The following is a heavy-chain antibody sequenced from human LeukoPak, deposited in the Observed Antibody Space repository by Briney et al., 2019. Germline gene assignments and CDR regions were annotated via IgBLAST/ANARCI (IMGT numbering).Heavy chain of an antibody. V-gene: IGHV1-2*02. D-gene: IGHD5-24*01. Sequence: VASVKVSCKASGYTFTGYYMHWVRQAPGQGLEWMGWINPNSGGTNYAQKFQGRVTMTRDTSISTAYMELSRLRSEDTAVYYCARAPSPRRDGYNLDYWGQGTLVTVSS. J-gene: IGHJ4*02. CDR3: ARAPSPRRDGYNLDY. CDR2: INPNSGGT. CDR1: GYTFTGYY.